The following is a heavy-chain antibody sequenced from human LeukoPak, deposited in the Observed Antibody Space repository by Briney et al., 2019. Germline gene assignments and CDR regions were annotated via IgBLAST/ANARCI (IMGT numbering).Heavy chain of an antibody. CDR3: AKGRRTGFVDY. CDR2: ISYDGSNK. J-gene: IGHJ4*02. Sequence: GGSLRLSCAASGFIFSSYAMHWVRQAPGKGLEWVAVISYDGSNKDYADSVKGRFTVSRDNSKSLLFLQMESLRHDDTGIYYCAKGRRTGFVDYWGQGALVTVSS. CDR1: GFIFSSYA. V-gene: IGHV3-30-3*01. D-gene: IGHD1-1*01.